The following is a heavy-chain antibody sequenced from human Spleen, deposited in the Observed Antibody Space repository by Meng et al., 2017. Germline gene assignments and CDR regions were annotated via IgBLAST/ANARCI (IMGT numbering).Heavy chain of an antibody. CDR2: INPKTGAT. D-gene: IGHD3-22*01. Sequence: ASVKVSCKASGYTFTGYYMHWVRQAPGQGLEWLGRINPKTGATNYAQRFQGRVTMTRDTSITTAYMELTRLRSDDTAVYYCARTATYYDTTTYYYEGAFDIWGQGTMVTVSS. CDR3: ARTATYYDTTTYYYEGAFDI. J-gene: IGHJ3*02. CDR1: GYTFTGYY. V-gene: IGHV1-2*06.